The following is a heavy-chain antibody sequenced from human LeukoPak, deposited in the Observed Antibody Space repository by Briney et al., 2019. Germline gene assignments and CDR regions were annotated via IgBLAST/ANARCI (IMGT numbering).Heavy chain of an antibody. Sequence: ASVKVSCKTSGYTFTIFDINWVRQAPGQGLEWMGWISAYNGNTNYAQKLQGRVTMTTDTSTSTAYMELRSLRSDDTAVYYCARGLYSGSYRLDYWGQGTLVTVSS. CDR1: GYTFTIFD. J-gene: IGHJ4*02. V-gene: IGHV1-18*01. D-gene: IGHD1-26*01. CDR2: ISAYNGNT. CDR3: ARGLYSGSYRLDY.